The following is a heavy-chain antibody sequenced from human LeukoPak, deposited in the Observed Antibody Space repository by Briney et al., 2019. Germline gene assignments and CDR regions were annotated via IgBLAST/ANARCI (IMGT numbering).Heavy chain of an antibody. Sequence: PGRSLRLSCAASGFTFDDYAMHWVRQAPGKGLEGVSGISWNSGSIGYADSVKGRFTISRDNAKNSLYLQMNSLRAEDTALYYCAKEGRAITMVRGQLDYCGQGTLVTVSS. CDR1: GFTFDDYA. CDR3: AKEGRAITMVRGQLDY. V-gene: IGHV3-9*01. CDR2: ISWNSGSI. J-gene: IGHJ4*02. D-gene: IGHD3-10*01.